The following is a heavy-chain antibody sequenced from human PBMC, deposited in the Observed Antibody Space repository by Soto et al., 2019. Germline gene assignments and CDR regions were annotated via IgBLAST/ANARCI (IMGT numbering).Heavy chain of an antibody. J-gene: IGHJ4*02. CDR1: GLTFSRYT. CDR2: ISYDGNNK. V-gene: IGHV3-30-3*01. Sequence: TGGSLRRSCAASGLTFSRYTMHWVRQAPGKGLEWVAVISYDGNNKYYADSVKGRFTISRDNSKNTLSLQMNSLRPEDTAVYYCARFRSERPFDYWGQGTLVTVSS. CDR3: ARFRSERPFDY.